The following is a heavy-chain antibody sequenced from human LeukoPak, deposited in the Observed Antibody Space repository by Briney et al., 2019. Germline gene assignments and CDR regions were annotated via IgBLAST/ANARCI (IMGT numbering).Heavy chain of an antibody. D-gene: IGHD3-3*01. CDR1: GFTFSSYS. Sequence: PGGSLRLSCAASGFTFSSYSMNWVRQAPGKGLEWVSSISSSSSYIYYADSVKGRFTISRDNAKNSLYLQMNSLRAEDTAVYYCARASNVDYDFWSGYPSYYYYYMDVWGKGTTVTVSS. CDR3: ARASNVDYDFWSGYPSYYYYYMDV. CDR2: ISSSSSYI. V-gene: IGHV3-21*01. J-gene: IGHJ6*03.